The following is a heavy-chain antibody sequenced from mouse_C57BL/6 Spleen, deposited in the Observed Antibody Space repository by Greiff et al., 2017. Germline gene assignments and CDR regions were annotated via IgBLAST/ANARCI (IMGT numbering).Heavy chain of an antibody. CDR3: TRCDGYYEAWFAY. CDR1: GYTFTDYE. V-gene: IGHV1-15*01. J-gene: IGHJ3*01. D-gene: IGHD2-3*01. CDR2: IDPETGGT. Sequence: QVQLQQSGAELVRPGASVTLSCKASGYTFTDYEMHWVKQTPVHGLEWIGAIDPETGGTAYNQKFKGKAILTADKSSSTAYMELRSLTSEDSAVYYCTRCDGYYEAWFAYWGQGTLVTVSA.